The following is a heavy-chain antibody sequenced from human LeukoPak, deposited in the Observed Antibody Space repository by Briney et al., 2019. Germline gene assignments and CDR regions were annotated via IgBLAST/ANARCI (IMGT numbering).Heavy chain of an antibody. CDR3: ARDPGGHEYGFFDY. CDR1: GFTFSSYG. J-gene: IGHJ4*02. D-gene: IGHD5-12*01. Sequence: GGSLRLSCAASGFTFSSYGMHWVRQAPGKGLEWVAVIWYDGSNKYYADSVKGRFTISRDNSKNTLYLQMNSLRAEDTAVYYCARDPGGHEYGFFDYWGQGTLVTVSS. CDR2: IWYDGSNK. V-gene: IGHV3-33*01.